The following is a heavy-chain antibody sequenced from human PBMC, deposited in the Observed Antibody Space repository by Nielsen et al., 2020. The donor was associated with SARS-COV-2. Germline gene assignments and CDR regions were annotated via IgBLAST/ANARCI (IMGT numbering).Heavy chain of an antibody. CDR2: IDPSDSYT. Sequence: KVSCKASGYTFTSYWISWVRQMPGKGLEWMGRIDPSDSYTNYSPSFQGHVTISADKSISTAYLQWSSLKASDTAMYYCARLGAARTNWFDPWGQGTLVTVSS. J-gene: IGHJ5*02. CDR1: GYTFTSYW. D-gene: IGHD1-26*01. CDR3: ARLGAARTNWFDP. V-gene: IGHV5-10-1*01.